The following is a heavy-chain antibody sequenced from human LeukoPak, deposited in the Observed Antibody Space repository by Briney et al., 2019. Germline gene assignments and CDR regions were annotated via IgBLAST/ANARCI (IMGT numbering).Heavy chain of an antibody. Sequence: ASVKISCKAPGYFSKNYFIHWINKSLEKGLKWMGQIDLADGETKYAEKFQGRVTLTADTPTETVYMEMSSLRFEDTALYYCSTVFAGYNSVIMPPVVPDYWGQGTLVSVSA. CDR3: STVFAGYNSVIMPPVVPDY. D-gene: IGHD3-10*01. CDR1: GYFSKNYF. CDR2: IDLADGET. J-gene: IGHJ4*02. V-gene: IGHV1-69-2*01.